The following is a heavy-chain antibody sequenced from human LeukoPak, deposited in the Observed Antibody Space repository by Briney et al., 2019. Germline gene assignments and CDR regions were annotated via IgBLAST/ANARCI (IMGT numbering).Heavy chain of an antibody. J-gene: IGHJ4*02. V-gene: IGHV3-53*01. D-gene: IGHD2-21*01. CDR1: GITVSSNY. CDR2: MYSGGNT. Sequence: GESLRLSCAASGITVSSNYMSWVRQAPGKGLEWVSVMYSGGNTYYADSVKGRFTISRDKSKNTLYLQINNLRAEDTAIYYCSKDRTTSGGAEGYWGQGTLVTVSA. CDR3: SKDRTTSGGAEGY.